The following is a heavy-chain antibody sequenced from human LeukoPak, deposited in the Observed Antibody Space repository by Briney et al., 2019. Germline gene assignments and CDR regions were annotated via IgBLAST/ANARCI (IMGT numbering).Heavy chain of an antibody. D-gene: IGHD3-10*01. Sequence: GGPVKVSCKASGYTFTSYDINGVPQATGQGLEWMGWMNPNSGNTGYAQKFQGRVTMTRHTPISTAYMELSSLRSEDTAMYYCARGLLWFGEVFGYWGQGTLVTVSS. CDR3: ARGLLWFGEVFGY. CDR2: MNPNSGNT. V-gene: IGHV1-8*01. CDR1: GYTFTSYD. J-gene: IGHJ4*02.